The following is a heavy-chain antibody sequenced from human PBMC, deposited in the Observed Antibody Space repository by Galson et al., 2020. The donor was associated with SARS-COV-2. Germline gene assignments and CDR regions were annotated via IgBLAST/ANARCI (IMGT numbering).Heavy chain of an antibody. CDR3: ARQPDYWPWHFDR. CDR1: DDSIDNYY. J-gene: IGHJ2*01. CDR2: VSYSGGRT. V-gene: IGHV4-59*08. D-gene: IGHD2-8*02. Sequence: SETLSLTCSASDDSIDNYYWNWIRQAPGTGLEWLGYVSYSGGRTRYHPSLKSRVALSADTSKHQSSLRLTSVTAADTAVYYCARQPDYWPWHFDRWGRGTLVTVS.